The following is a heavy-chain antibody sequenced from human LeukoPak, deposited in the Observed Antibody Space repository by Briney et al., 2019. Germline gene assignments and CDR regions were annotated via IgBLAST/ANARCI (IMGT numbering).Heavy chain of an antibody. CDR3: ARRSDYVGDY. D-gene: IGHD4-17*01. CDR1: GCSFTTYW. J-gene: IGHJ4*02. CDR2: NYLGDSDI. Sequence: GESLKISCKASGCSFTTYWIGWVRQMPGKGLEWMGLNYLGDSDIRYGPSFQGQVTISADKSISTAYLQWSSLKASDTAIYYCARRSDYVGDYWGQGTLVTVS. V-gene: IGHV5-51*01.